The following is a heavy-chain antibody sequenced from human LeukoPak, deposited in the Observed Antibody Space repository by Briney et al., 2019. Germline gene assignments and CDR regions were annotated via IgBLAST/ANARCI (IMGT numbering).Heavy chain of an antibody. D-gene: IGHD6-6*01. J-gene: IGHJ4*02. Sequence: GRSLRLSCAASGFTFSSYAMHWVRQAPGKGLEWVAVISYDGSNKYYADSVKGRFTISRDNSKNTLYLHMNSLRAEDTAVSYCARDSSSSWHYFDYWGQGTLVTVSS. CDR1: GFTFSSYA. CDR3: ARDSSSSWHYFDY. V-gene: IGHV3-30-3*01. CDR2: ISYDGSNK.